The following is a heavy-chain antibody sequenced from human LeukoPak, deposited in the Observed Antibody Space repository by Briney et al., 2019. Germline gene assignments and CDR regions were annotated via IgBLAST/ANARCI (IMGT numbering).Heavy chain of an antibody. CDR1: GGSFSGYY. J-gene: IGHJ4*02. CDR2: INHSGST. D-gene: IGHD3-10*01. Sequence: PSETLSLTCAVYGGSFSGYYWSWIRQPPGKGLEWIGEINHSGSTNYNPSLKSRVTISVDTSKNQFSLKLSSVTAADTAVYYCARHYYGSGSYWGLYYFDYWGRGTLVTVSS. CDR3: ARHYYGSGSYWGLYYFDY. V-gene: IGHV4-34*01.